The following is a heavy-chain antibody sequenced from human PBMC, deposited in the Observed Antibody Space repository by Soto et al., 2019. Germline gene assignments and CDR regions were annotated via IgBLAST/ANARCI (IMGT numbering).Heavy chain of an antibody. CDR3: ARGAPGSYFDY. Sequence: QVQLQESGPGLVKPSQTLSLTCTVSGGSISSGGYYWSWIRQHPGKGLEWIGYIYYSGSTHYNPSHKSRVTISVDTSKNQFSLKLSSVTAADTAVYYCARGAPGSYFDYWGQGTLVTVSS. CDR1: GGSISSGGYY. CDR2: IYYSGST. D-gene: IGHD3-10*01. J-gene: IGHJ4*02. V-gene: IGHV4-31*03.